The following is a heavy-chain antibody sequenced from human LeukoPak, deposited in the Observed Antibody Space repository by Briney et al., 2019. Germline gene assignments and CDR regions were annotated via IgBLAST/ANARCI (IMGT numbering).Heavy chain of an antibody. CDR3: ARGGRDDFWSGYYPYNWFDP. V-gene: IGHV4-4*07. J-gene: IGHJ5*02. D-gene: IGHD3-3*01. CDR1: GGSISSYY. CDR2: IYTSGST. Sequence: KPSETLSLTCTVSGGSISSYYWSWIRQRAGKGLERIGRIYTSGSTNYNPSLKSRVTMSVDTSKNQFSLKLSSVTAADTAVYYCARGGRDDFWSGYYPYNWFDPWGQGTLVTVSS.